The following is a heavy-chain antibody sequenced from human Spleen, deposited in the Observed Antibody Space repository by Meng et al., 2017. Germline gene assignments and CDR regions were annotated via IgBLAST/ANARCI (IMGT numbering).Heavy chain of an antibody. CDR1: GFTFSNAW. V-gene: IGHV3-7*01. CDR2: IKKAGSEK. CDR3: ARELDDYNAIFDH. Sequence: GESLKISCAASGFTFSNAWMTWVRQAPGKGLEWVANIKKAGSEKDYVESVKGRFTISRDNAKNSLYLQMNSLRADDTAVYYCARELDDYNAIFDHWGQGTLVTVSS. J-gene: IGHJ4*02. D-gene: IGHD5-24*01.